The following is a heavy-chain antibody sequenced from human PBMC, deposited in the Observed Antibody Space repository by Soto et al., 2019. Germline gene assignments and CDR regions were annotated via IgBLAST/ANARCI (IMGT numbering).Heavy chain of an antibody. CDR3: ARPQGSGWRFNALDF. V-gene: IGHV1-69*01. CDR1: GGTFGRNA. Sequence: QVVLVQSGAEVKNPGSSVKVSCKASGGTFGRNAINWVRQAPGQGFEWMGGIIPMSDTANHAQKFRDRIMITADESTNTAYLELKDLRSEDTAIYYCARPQGSGWRFNALDFWGQGTMVTVSS. D-gene: IGHD6-19*01. CDR2: IIPMSDTA. J-gene: IGHJ3*01.